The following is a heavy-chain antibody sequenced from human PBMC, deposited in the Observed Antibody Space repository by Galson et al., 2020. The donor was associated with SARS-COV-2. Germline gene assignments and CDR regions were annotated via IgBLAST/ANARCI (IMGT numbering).Heavy chain of an antibody. CDR1: GDSIISGRNY. V-gene: IGHV4-30-4*01. D-gene: IGHD4-17*01. Sequence: SETLSLTCNVSGDSIISGRNYWSWLRQPPGKGPEWIGYIYYSGVTYYNPSLKSRVIISVDTSKNQFSLRLTSVTAADTAVYFCARAGTTVSDGYNGFNPWGQGTLVTVST. CDR3: ARAGTTVSDGYNGFNP. CDR2: IYYSGVT. J-gene: IGHJ5*02.